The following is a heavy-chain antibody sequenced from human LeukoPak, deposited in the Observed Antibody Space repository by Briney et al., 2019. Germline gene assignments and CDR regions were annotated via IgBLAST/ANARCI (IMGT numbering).Heavy chain of an antibody. D-gene: IGHD3-3*01. Sequence: TSETLSLTCAVYGGSFSGYYWSWIRQPPGTGLEWIGEIYHSGSTNYNPSLKSRVTISVDTSKNQFSLKLSSVTAADTAVYYCAYTYYDFWSGYSERKNWFDPWGQGTLVTVSS. CDR2: IYHSGST. CDR1: GGSFSGYY. J-gene: IGHJ5*02. CDR3: AYTYYDFWSGYSERKNWFDP. V-gene: IGHV4-34*01.